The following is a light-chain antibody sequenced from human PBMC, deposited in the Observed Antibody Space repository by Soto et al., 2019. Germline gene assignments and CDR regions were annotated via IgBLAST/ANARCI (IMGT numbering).Light chain of an antibody. CDR3: QQRSNWPPT. V-gene: IGKV3-11*01. CDR2: DAS. CDR1: QSVSSY. Sequence: EIVLTQSPATLSLSPGERATLSCRASQSVSSYLAWYQQKPGQAPRLLIYDASNRATGIPARFSGRGSGTDFTLTISSLEPEDFAVYYRQQRSNWPPTFGGGTKVEIK. J-gene: IGKJ4*01.